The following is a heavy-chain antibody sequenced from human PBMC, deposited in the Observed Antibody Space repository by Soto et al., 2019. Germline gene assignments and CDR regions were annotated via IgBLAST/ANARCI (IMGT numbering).Heavy chain of an antibody. D-gene: IGHD6-13*01. Sequence: PSETLSLTCTVSGGSISSYYRSWIRQPPGKGLEWIGYIYYSGSTNYNPSLKSRVTISVDTSKNQFSLKLSSVTAADTAVYYCAREGVRIAAAGLDAFDIWGQGTMVT. CDR1: GGSISSYY. CDR2: IYYSGST. V-gene: IGHV4-59*01. J-gene: IGHJ3*02. CDR3: AREGVRIAAAGLDAFDI.